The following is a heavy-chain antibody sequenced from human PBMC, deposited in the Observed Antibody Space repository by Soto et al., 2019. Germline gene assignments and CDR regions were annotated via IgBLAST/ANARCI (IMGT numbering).Heavy chain of an antibody. CDR3: ARPPDSYGSSYYYYYYMDV. J-gene: IGHJ6*03. CDR1: GFTFSSYW. CDR2: IKQDGSEK. Sequence: GGSLRLSCAASGFTFSSYWMSWVRQAPGKGLEWVANIKQDGSEKYYVDSVKGRFTISRDNAKNSLYLQMNSLRAEDTAVYYCARPPDSYGSSYYYYYYMDVWGKGTTVTVSS. V-gene: IGHV3-7*01. D-gene: IGHD5-18*01.